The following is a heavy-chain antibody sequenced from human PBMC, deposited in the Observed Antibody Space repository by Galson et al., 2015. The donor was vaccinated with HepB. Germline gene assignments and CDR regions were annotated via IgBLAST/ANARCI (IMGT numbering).Heavy chain of an antibody. CDR3: ARMWLGELFPDY. D-gene: IGHD3-10*01. Sequence: SETLSLTCTVSGGSISSSYWSWIRQPPGRGLEWIGYIYYSGTTNYNPSLKSRVTISIDTSKDQFSLKLSSVTAADTAVYYCARMWLGELFPDYWGQGTLVTISS. CDR1: GGSISSSY. CDR2: IYYSGTT. J-gene: IGHJ4*02. V-gene: IGHV4-59*01.